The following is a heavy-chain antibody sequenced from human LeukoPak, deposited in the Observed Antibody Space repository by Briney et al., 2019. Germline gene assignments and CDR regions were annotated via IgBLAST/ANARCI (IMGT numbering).Heavy chain of an antibody. D-gene: IGHD2-2*01. Sequence: SETLSLTCTVSGGSISSSSYYWGRVRQPPGKGLEWIGSINYSGSTYYNPSLKSRVTISVYTSKNQFSLKLSSVTAADTAVYYCARSVGVSWAPSPRPKYYFDYWGQGTLVTVSS. CDR2: INYSGST. CDR1: GGSISSSSYY. CDR3: ARSVGVSWAPSPRPKYYFDY. V-gene: IGHV4-39*01. J-gene: IGHJ4*02.